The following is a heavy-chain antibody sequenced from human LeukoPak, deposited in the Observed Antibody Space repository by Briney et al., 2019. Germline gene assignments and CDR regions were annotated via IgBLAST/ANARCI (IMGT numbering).Heavy chain of an antibody. CDR1: GFTFNNYA. CDR2: ISGGGVAT. Sequence: GGSLRLSCSASGFTFNNYAMGWVRQAPGKGLEWVSRISGGGVATKYADSVTGRFTISRDNSKNTLSLQMNSLRAGDTAVYYCAKSDCGDIGCKLLNYWGQGILVTVSS. CDR3: AKSDCGDIGCKLLNY. J-gene: IGHJ4*02. V-gene: IGHV3-23*01. D-gene: IGHD2-21*01.